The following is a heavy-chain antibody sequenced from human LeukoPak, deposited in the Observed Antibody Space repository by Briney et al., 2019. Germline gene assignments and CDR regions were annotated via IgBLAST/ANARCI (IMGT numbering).Heavy chain of an antibody. CDR3: AKGAGPPWFDP. J-gene: IGHJ5*02. V-gene: IGHV4-61*02. D-gene: IGHD6-19*01. CDR1: GDSISSESYF. CDR2: IQSTGST. Sequence: SQTLSLTCTVSGDSISSESYFWSWIRQPAGKGLEWIGRIQSTGSTNYNPSPKSRVTISRDTSKNQFSLKVTSVTAADTAVYYCAKGAGPPWFDPWGQGTLVTVSS.